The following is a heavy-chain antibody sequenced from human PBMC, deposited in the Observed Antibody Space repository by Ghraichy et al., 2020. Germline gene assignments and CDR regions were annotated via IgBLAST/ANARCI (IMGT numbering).Heavy chain of an antibody. V-gene: IGHV4-59*01. CDR2: MYDSGRS. CDR3: ARRHGYSGSMDY. D-gene: IGHD5-12*01. Sequence: SETLSLTCTVAVGTIRNYYWNWIRQPPGKGLEWIGYMYDSGRSNYNPSLKSRVTMSVDTSKNQFSLRLNSVTAADSAVYYCARRHGYSGSMDYWGQGILVSVSS. CDR1: VGTIRNYY. J-gene: IGHJ4*02.